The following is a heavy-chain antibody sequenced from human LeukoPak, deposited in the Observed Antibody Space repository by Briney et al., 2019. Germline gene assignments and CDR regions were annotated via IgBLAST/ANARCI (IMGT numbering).Heavy chain of an antibody. J-gene: IGHJ4*02. CDR3: ARTNCTGGSCYDTGAGY. CDR2: IYPGDSDT. CDR1: KYNFTNYW. V-gene: IGHV5-51*01. D-gene: IGHD2-15*01. Sequence: GGSLQISCQGSKYNFTNYWIGWVRQMSGKGLEWMGIIYPGDSDTRYSPSFQGQVTISADKSINTAHLQWSSLKASDTAMYYCARTNCTGGSCYDTGAGYWGQGTQVTVSS.